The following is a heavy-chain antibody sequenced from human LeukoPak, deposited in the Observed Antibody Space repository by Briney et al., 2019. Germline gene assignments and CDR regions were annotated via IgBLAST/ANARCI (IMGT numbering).Heavy chain of an antibody. Sequence: KPGESLRLSCAASGFTLNYDWMTWVRHAPGKGLEWVGRIKSKTDGVTTDYPAPGKGRFTLSRDDSKNMVYLQMNSLKTEDTAVYYCTRELWCSSTTCRAALQLWGQGTLVTVSS. V-gene: IGHV3-15*01. CDR3: TRELWCSSTTCRAALQL. CDR2: IKSKTDGVTT. D-gene: IGHD2-2*01. J-gene: IGHJ1*01. CDR1: GFTLNYDW.